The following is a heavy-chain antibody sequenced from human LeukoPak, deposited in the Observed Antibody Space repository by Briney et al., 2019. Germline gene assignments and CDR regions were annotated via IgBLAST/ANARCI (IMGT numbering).Heavy chain of an antibody. CDR2: IYTSGST. CDR3: ARAYNYDSRLFDY. D-gene: IGHD3-22*01. V-gene: IGHV4-61*02. J-gene: IGHJ4*02. Sequence: SSQTLSLTCTVSGGSISSGSYYWSWIRQPAGKGLELIGRIYTSGSTNYNPSLKSRVTISVDTSKNQFSLKLSSVTAADTAVYYCARAYNYDSRLFDYWGQGTLVTVSS. CDR1: GGSISSGSYY.